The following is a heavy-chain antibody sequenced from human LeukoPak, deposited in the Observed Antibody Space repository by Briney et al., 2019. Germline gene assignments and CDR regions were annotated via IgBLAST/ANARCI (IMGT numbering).Heavy chain of an antibody. CDR2: ISWNSGSI. CDR1: GFTFDDYA. CDR3: ARVKGSGYRNSIDY. Sequence: TGGSLRLSCAASGFTFDDYAMHWVRQAPGKGLEWVAGISWNSGSIDYADSVKGRFTISRDNAKNSLYLQMNSLRAEDMALYYCARVKGSGYRNSIDYWGQGTLVTVSS. V-gene: IGHV3-9*03. D-gene: IGHD3-3*01. J-gene: IGHJ4*02.